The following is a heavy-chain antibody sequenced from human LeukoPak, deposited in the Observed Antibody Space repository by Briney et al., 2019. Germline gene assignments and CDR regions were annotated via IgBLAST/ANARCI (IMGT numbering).Heavy chain of an antibody. Sequence: LGESRKISCQGSGYTFSGYWIGWVRQLPGKGLEWVAIIHPGDSDTRYSQSFQGLVTISADKSMNTAYLQWSSLKASDTAIYYCARPQYSRAGGWDYMDVWGKGTTVTV. CDR3: ARPQYSRAGGWDYMDV. CDR2: IHPGDSDT. J-gene: IGHJ6*03. V-gene: IGHV5-51*01. D-gene: IGHD6-6*01. CDR1: GYTFSGYW.